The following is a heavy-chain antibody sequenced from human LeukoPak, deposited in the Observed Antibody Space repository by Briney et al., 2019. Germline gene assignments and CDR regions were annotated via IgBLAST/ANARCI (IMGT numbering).Heavy chain of an antibody. CDR2: IVYDGSNN. J-gene: IGHJ4*02. D-gene: IGHD4-17*01. CDR3: SKRSSTGGGVFDY. Sequence: GGSLRLSCAASGFTFSTYGIHWVRQAPGKGLEWVGVIVYDGSNNDYADSVKGRFTMSRDNSKTTLYLQMNSLRAEDTAVYYCSKRSSTGGGVFDYWGQGTLVTVSS. V-gene: IGHV3-33*06. CDR1: GFTFSTYG.